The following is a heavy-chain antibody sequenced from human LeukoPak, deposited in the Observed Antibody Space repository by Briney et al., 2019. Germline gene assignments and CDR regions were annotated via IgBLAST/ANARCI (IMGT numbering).Heavy chain of an antibody. CDR2: IYHSGST. Sequence: SETLSLTCAVSGGSISSSNWWSWVRQPPGKGLEWIGEIYHSGSTNYNPSLKSRVTVSVDKSKNQFSLKLSSVTAADTAVYYCAREGTYYYDSSGYTFFDYWGQGTLVTVSS. CDR3: AREGTYYYDSSGYTFFDY. D-gene: IGHD3-22*01. J-gene: IGHJ4*02. V-gene: IGHV4-4*02. CDR1: GGSISSSNW.